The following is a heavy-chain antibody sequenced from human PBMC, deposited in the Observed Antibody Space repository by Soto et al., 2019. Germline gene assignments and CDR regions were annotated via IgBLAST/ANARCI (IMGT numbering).Heavy chain of an antibody. D-gene: IGHD3-9*01. CDR3: ARDQYDILTGYCPDY. Sequence: ASVKVSCKASGYTFTSYGISWVRQAPGQGLEWMGWISAYSGNTNYAQKLQGRVTMTTDTSTSTAYMELRSLRSDDTAVYYCARDQYDILTGYCPDYWGQGTLVTVS. V-gene: IGHV1-18*01. CDR2: ISAYSGNT. CDR1: GYTFTSYG. J-gene: IGHJ4*02.